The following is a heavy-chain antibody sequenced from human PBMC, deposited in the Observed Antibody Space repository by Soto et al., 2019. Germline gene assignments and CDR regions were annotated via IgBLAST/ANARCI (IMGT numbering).Heavy chain of an antibody. CDR1: GGSISSSSYY. CDR2: IYYSGST. D-gene: IGHD3-3*01. CDR3: ARHTIFGVDYNWFDP. J-gene: IGHJ5*02. Sequence: SETLSLTCTVSGGSISSSSYYWGWIRQPPGKGLEWIGSIYYSGSTYYNPSLKSRVTISVDTSKNQFSLKLSSVTAADTAVYYCARHTIFGVDYNWFDPWGQGTLVTVSS. V-gene: IGHV4-39*01.